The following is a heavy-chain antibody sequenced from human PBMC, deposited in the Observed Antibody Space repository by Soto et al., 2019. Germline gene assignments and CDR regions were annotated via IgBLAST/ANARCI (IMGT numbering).Heavy chain of an antibody. J-gene: IGHJ3*02. Sequence: GGSMRLSCAASGFTFDDYAVHWVRQAPGKGLEWVSGISWNSGSIGYADSVKGRFTISRDNAKNSLYLQMNSLRAEDTALYYCAKDQYYYDSSGYYPDAFDIWGQGTMVTVSS. CDR1: GFTFDDYA. D-gene: IGHD3-22*01. CDR3: AKDQYYYDSSGYYPDAFDI. CDR2: ISWNSGSI. V-gene: IGHV3-9*01.